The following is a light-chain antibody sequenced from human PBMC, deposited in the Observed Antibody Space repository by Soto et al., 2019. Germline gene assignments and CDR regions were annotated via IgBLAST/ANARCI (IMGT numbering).Light chain of an antibody. V-gene: IGLV2-14*01. J-gene: IGLJ2*01. CDR1: SSDVGGYNY. CDR3: SSYTSSSTLT. Sequence: QSVLTPPPSASGSPGQSVTISCTGTSSDVGGYNYVSWYQQHPGKAPKLMIYEVSNRPSGVSNRFSGSKSGNTASLTISGLQAEDEAEYYCSSYTSSSTLTFGGGTKLTVL. CDR2: EVS.